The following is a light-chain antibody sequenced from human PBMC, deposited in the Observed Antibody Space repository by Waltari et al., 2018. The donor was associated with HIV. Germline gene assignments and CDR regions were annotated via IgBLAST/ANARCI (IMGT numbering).Light chain of an antibody. CDR1: ASDLRASNS. J-gene: IGLJ3*02. CDR2: DVN. CDR3: CSYTTSGTWV. V-gene: IGLV2-14*03. Sequence: QSALTQPASVSGSPGQSITVSCSGTASDLRASNSVSWFQQHPDKAPQLLIFDVNKRPSGVSNRFSGSKSGSTASLTISGLQPDDEADYFCCSYTTSGTWVFGGGTRVTVL.